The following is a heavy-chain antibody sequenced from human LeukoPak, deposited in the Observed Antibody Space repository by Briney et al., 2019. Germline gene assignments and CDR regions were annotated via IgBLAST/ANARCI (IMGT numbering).Heavy chain of an antibody. Sequence: PGRSLRLSCAASGFTFSSYAMHWVRQAPGKGLEWVAVISYDGSNKYYADSVKGRFTISRDNSKNTLYLQMNSLRAEDTALYYCARDPGGYDSSGPLDYWGQGTLVTVSS. V-gene: IGHV3-30*01. CDR2: ISYDGSNK. CDR3: ARDPGGYDSSGPLDY. J-gene: IGHJ4*02. D-gene: IGHD3-22*01. CDR1: GFTFSSYA.